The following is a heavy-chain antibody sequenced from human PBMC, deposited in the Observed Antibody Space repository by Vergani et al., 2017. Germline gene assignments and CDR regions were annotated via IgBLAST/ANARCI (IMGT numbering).Heavy chain of an antibody. CDR1: GGSFSGYY. CDR2: IYHSGST. CDR3: ARGSGPYYFDY. J-gene: IGHJ4*02. V-gene: IGHV4-34*02. Sequence: QVQLQQWGAGLLKPSETLSLTCAVYGGSFSGYYWSWIRQPPGKGLEWVGYIYHSGSTSYNPSLKSRVTISVDTSKNQFSLKLSSVTAADTAVYYCARGSGPYYFDYWGRGILVAVSS.